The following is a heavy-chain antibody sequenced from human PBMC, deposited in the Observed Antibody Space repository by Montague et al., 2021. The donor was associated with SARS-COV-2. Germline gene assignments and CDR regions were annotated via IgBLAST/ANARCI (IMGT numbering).Heavy chain of an antibody. CDR2: INQSGST. D-gene: IGHD3-22*01. J-gene: IGHJ4*02. CDR1: GGSFSDSH. CDR3: ARGQSGITMIVVAILGVEFSFDN. Sequence: SETLSLTCAVYGGSFSDSHWSWLRQPPGKGLEWIGEINQSGSTKXKPSLKSRVTISVDTSKNQFSLKLSSLTAADTAVYYCARGQSGITMIVVAILGVEFSFDNWGQGTLVTVSS. V-gene: IGHV4-34*01.